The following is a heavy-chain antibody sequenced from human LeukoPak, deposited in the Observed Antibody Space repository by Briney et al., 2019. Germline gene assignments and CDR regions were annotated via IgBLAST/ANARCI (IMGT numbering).Heavy chain of an antibody. CDR3: ARGEKVSSGWPISSCYFDY. Sequence: SETLSLTCAVYGGSFSGYYWSWIRQPPGKGLEWIGGINHSGSTNYNPSLKSRVTISVDTSKNQFSLKLSSVTAADTAVYYCARGEKVSSGWPISSCYFDYWGQGTLVTVSS. J-gene: IGHJ4*02. V-gene: IGHV4-34*01. CDR2: INHSGST. CDR1: GGSFSGYY. D-gene: IGHD6-19*01.